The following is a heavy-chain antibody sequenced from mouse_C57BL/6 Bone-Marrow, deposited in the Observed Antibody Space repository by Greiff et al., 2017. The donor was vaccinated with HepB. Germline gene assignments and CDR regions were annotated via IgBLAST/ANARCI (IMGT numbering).Heavy chain of an antibody. CDR3: AYYYGSSYPFDY. V-gene: IGHV1-81*01. CDR1: GYTFTSYG. J-gene: IGHJ2*01. Sequence: QVQLKQSGAELARPGASVKLSCKASGYTFTSYGISWVKQRTGQGLEWIGEIYPRSGNTYYNEKFKGKATLTADKSSSTAYMELRSLTSEDSAVYFCAYYYGSSYPFDYWGQGTTLTVSS. CDR2: IYPRSGNT. D-gene: IGHD1-1*01.